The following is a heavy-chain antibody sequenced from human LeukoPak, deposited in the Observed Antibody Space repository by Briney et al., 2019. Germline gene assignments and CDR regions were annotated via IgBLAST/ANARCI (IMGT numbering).Heavy chain of an antibody. CDR1: GFTFSSYA. CDR2: IYSGGST. V-gene: IGHV3-66*01. D-gene: IGHD3-10*01. Sequence: GGSLRLSCAASGFTFSSYAMHWVRQAPGKGLEWVSVIYSGGSTYYADSVKGRFTISRDNSKNTLYLQMNSLRAEDTAVYYCARAGRWGYYGSGSYYNVAFDIWGQGTMVTVSS. CDR3: ARAGRWGYYGSGSYYNVAFDI. J-gene: IGHJ3*02.